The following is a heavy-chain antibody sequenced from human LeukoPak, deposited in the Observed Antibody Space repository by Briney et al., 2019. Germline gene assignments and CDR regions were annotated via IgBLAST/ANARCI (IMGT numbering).Heavy chain of an antibody. Sequence: GGSLRLSCAASGFTFISYWMHWVRQAPGKGLFWVSRINSDGRTTSYAASVKGRFTISRDTAKNTLYLQMNSLRAEDTAVYYCARGHHYYDSSAYYYWGQGTLVTVSS. J-gene: IGHJ4*02. CDR1: GFTFISYW. V-gene: IGHV3-74*01. CDR3: ARGHHYYDSSAYYY. D-gene: IGHD3-22*01. CDR2: INSDGRTT.